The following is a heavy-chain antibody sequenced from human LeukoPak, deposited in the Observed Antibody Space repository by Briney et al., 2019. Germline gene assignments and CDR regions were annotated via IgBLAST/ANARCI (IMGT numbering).Heavy chain of an antibody. Sequence: ASVKVSCKASGYTFTGYYMHWVRQAPGQGLEWVGWINPNSGGTNYAQKFQGRVTMTRDTSISTAYMELSRLRSDDTAVYYCARDDIVATIEFDYWGQGTLVTVSS. CDR3: ARDDIVATIEFDY. V-gene: IGHV1-2*02. J-gene: IGHJ4*02. CDR1: GYTFTGYY. D-gene: IGHD5-12*01. CDR2: INPNSGGT.